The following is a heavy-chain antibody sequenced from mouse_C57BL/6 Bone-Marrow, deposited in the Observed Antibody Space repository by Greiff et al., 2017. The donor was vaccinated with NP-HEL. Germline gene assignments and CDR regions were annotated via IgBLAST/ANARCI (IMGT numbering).Heavy chain of an antibody. V-gene: IGHV14-4*01. CDR1: GFNIKDDY. D-gene: IGHD2-1*01. CDR2: IDPENGDT. J-gene: IGHJ3*01. Sequence: EVMLVESGAELVRPGASVKLSCTASGFNIKDDYMHWVKQRPEQGLEWIGWIDPENGDTEYASKFQGKATITADTSSNTAYLQLSSLTSEDTAVYYCTTLLWSFAYWGQGTLVTVSA. CDR3: TTLLWSFAY.